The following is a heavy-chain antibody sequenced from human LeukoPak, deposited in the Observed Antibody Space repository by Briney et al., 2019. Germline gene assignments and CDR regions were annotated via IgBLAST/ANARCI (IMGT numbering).Heavy chain of an antibody. CDR2: IYYSGST. D-gene: IGHD3-10*01. CDR3: ARDAGSGSLSQFDY. Sequence: SETLSPTCTVSGGSISSYYWSWIRQPPGKGLEWIGYIYYSGSTNYNPSLKSRVTISVDTSKNQFSLKLSSVTAADTAVYYCARDAGSGSLSQFDYWGQGTLVTVSS. CDR1: GGSISSYY. V-gene: IGHV4-59*01. J-gene: IGHJ4*02.